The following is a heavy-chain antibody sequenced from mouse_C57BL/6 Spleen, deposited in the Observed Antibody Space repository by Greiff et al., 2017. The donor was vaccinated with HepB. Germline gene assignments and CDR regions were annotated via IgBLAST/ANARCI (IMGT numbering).Heavy chain of an antibody. CDR2: IDPEDGDT. D-gene: IGHD2-1*01. CDR1: GFNIKDYY. J-gene: IGHJ2*01. V-gene: IGHV14-1*01. CDR3: TTCYGNYAYFDY. Sequence: VQLQQSGAELVRPGASVKLSCTASGFNIKDYYMHWVKQRPEQGLEWIGRIDPEDGDTEYDPKFQGKATMTADTSSNTAYLQLSSLTSEDTAVYYCTTCYGNYAYFDYWGQGTTLTVSS.